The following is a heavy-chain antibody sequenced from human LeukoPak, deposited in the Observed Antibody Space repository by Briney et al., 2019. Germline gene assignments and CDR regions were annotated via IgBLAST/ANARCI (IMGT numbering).Heavy chain of an antibody. CDR3: AKDGALGGSCFDY. D-gene: IGHD1-26*01. J-gene: IGHJ4*02. Sequence: GGSLRLSCAASGFTFSSYGMHWVRQAPGKGLEWLAVISYDGSNKYYADSVKGRFTISRDNSRNMMYLQMNSLRAEDTAVYYCAKDGALGGSCFDYWGQGTLVTVSS. CDR1: GFTFSSYG. CDR2: ISYDGSNK. V-gene: IGHV3-30*18.